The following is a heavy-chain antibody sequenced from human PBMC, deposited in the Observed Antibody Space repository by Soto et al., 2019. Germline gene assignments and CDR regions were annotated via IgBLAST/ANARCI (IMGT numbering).Heavy chain of an antibody. CDR2: ISGGGDST. CDR3: AKDESTGYVELY. D-gene: IGHD3-22*01. Sequence: GGSLRLSCAASGLRLRSFAMNWVRQAPGKGLEWISTISGGGDSTYYADSVRGRFTVSRDDSKNTVYLQMNSLRADDTALYYCAKDESTGYVELYWGLGTLVTVSS. J-gene: IGHJ4*02. V-gene: IGHV3-23*01. CDR1: GLRLRSFA.